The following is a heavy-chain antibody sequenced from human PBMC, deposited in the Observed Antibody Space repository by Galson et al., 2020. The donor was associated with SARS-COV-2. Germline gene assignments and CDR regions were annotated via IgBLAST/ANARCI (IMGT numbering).Heavy chain of an antibody. CDR3: ARNDFWSGYYYDY. CDR2: ISSSGSTI. J-gene: IGHJ4*02. V-gene: IGHV3-11*01. D-gene: IGHD3-3*01. Sequence: GGSLRLSCAASGFTFSDYYMSWIRQAPGKGLEWVSYISSSGSTIYYADSVKGRFTISRDNDKNSLYLQMNSLRAEDTAVYYCARNDFWSGYYYDYWGQGTLVTVSS. CDR1: GFTFSDYY.